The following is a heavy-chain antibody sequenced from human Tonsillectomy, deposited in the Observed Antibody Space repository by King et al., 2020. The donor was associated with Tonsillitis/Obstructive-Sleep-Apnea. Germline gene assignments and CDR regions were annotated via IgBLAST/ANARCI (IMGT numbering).Heavy chain of an antibody. J-gene: IGHJ4*02. CDR1: GFTFSSYA. CDR2: ISYNGSNK. V-gene: IGHV3-30*04. D-gene: IGHD6-6*01. Sequence: VQLVESGGGVVQPGRSLRLSCAASGFTFSSYAMHWVRQAPGKGLEWVAVISYNGSNKYYADSVKGRFTISRDNSKNTLYLQMYSLRGEDTALYFCASGYSSSYSFDFWGQGTLVTVSS. CDR3: ASGYSSSYSFDF.